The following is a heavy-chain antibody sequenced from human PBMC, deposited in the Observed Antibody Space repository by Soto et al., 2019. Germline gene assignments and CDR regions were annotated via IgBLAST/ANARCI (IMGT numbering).Heavy chain of an antibody. V-gene: IGHV3-21*01. J-gene: IGHJ4*02. D-gene: IGHD3-3*01. Sequence: GGSLRLSCAASGFTLSSYRMNWVRQAPGKGLEWVSSMSSSSSYIYYADSVKGRFTISRDNAKNSLYLQMNSLRAEATAVSYCAPPSYFESGYPPPPDYWDQRTLVTVSS. CDR2: MSSSSSYI. CDR1: GFTLSSYR. CDR3: APPSYFESGYPPPPDY.